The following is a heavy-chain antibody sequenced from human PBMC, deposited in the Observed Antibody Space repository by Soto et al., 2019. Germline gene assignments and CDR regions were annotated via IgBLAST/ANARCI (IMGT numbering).Heavy chain of an antibody. CDR2: IYDSGST. Sequence: SETLSLTCTVSGGSISSESYFWGWIRQPPGKGLEWIGTIYDSGSTYYNPSLRSRVTLSVDTSKNQFSLRLSSVTAADTAVYYCARLGERMTTVTFFDYWGQGTLVTVSS. J-gene: IGHJ4*02. CDR1: GGSISSESYF. CDR3: ARLGERMTTVTFFDY. D-gene: IGHD4-17*01. V-gene: IGHV4-39*01.